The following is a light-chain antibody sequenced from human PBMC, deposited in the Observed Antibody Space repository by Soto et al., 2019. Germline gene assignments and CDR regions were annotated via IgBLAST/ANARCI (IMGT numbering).Light chain of an antibody. Sequence: DIQLTQSPSFLSASVGDRVTITCRASQGICSSLAWYQQRAGKAPKFLIYAAPTLQSGAPPRFSGSGSGTEFALTISSLQPEDSATYYCQQLKSYPLTFGGGTKVDIK. CDR2: AAP. CDR1: QGICSS. V-gene: IGKV1-9*01. CDR3: QQLKSYPLT. J-gene: IGKJ4*01.